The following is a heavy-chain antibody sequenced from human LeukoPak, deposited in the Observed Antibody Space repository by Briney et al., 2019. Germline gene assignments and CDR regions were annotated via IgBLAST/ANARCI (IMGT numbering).Heavy chain of an antibody. CDR1: GFIFSSYA. J-gene: IGHJ3*02. CDR2: ISGSGGAT. V-gene: IGHV3-23*01. CDR3: AKSYSNSRRDAFDI. Sequence: GGSLRLSCAASGFIFSSYAMGWVRQAPGKGLEWVSAISGSGGATYYADSVKGRFTISRDNSKNTLYLQMNSLRAEDTAVYYCAKSYSNSRRDAFDIWGQGTMVTVSS. D-gene: IGHD6-6*01.